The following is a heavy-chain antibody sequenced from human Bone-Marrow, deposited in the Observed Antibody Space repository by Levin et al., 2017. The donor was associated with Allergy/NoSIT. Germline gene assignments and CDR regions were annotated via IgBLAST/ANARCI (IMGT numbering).Heavy chain of an antibody. Sequence: VASVKVSCSASGFTFSSYAMSWVRQAPGKGLEWVSAISGSGGSTYYPDSVKGRFTISRNNSKNTLDLQMNSLRAEDTAGYYCAKDGMKQWLAFHLWGQGTLVTVSS. CDR1: GFTFSSYA. V-gene: IGHV3-23*01. J-gene: IGHJ5*02. CDR3: AKDGMKQWLAFHL. D-gene: IGHD6-19*01. CDR2: ISGSGGST.